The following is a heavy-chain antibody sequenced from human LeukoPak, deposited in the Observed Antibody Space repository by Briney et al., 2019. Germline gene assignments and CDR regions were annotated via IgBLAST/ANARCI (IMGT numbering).Heavy chain of an antibody. CDR3: ARVRRFLEWLAFGPDAFDI. CDR1: GGTLSSYA. CDR2: TPLFGTA. Sequence: ASVKVSCKASGGTLSSYAISWVRQAPGQGLEWMGVTPLFGTANYAPKFQGRLTITADESTTTAYMGLSSLRSEDTAVYYCARVRRFLEWLAFGPDAFDIWGQGTMVTVSS. J-gene: IGHJ3*02. V-gene: IGHV1-69*13. D-gene: IGHD3-3*01.